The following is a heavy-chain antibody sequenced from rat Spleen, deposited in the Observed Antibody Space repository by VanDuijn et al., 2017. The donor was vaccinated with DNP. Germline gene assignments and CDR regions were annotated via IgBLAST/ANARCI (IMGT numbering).Heavy chain of an antibody. CDR3: ARHSTTVSPYWYFDF. CDR1: GFTFRNYD. V-gene: IGHV5-25*01. D-gene: IGHD1-1*01. J-gene: IGHJ1*01. Sequence: EVQLVESGGGLVQPGRSLKLSCAASGFTFRNYDMAWVRQAPTMGLEWVASISPCDNSTYYRDSIKGRFTVSRDNAKSSLYLQMDSLRSEDTATYYCARHSTTVSPYWYFDFWGPGTMVTVSS. CDR2: ISPCDNST.